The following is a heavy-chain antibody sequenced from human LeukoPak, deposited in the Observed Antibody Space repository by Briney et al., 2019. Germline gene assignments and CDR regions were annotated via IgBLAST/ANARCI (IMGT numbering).Heavy chain of an antibody. D-gene: IGHD3-22*01. Sequence: SETLSLTCAVYGGSFSGYHWSWIRQPPGKGLEWIGYIYYSGSTNYNPSLKSRDTISVDTSKNQFSLKLSSVTAADTAVYYCATSYYYDSSPPYYFDYWGQGTLVTVSS. J-gene: IGHJ4*02. CDR3: ATSYYYDSSPPYYFDY. V-gene: IGHV4-34*11. CDR2: IYYSGST. CDR1: GGSFSGYH.